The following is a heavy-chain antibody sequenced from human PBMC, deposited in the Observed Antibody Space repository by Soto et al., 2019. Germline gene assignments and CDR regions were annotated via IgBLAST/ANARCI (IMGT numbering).Heavy chain of an antibody. CDR2: IYYSGGT. D-gene: IGHD3-22*01. V-gene: IGHV4-31*03. CDR1: VCSISSGGDS. J-gene: IGHJ5*02. CDR3: EREHRDYYDSSGGFDP. Sequence: QVQLQEAGPGLVKPSQTLSLSCTVSVCSISSGGDSWSWFRQHPGKRLECIGCIYYSGGTYYNPALKSRVTISVDTSKNQFSLKLSSVTAADTAVYYCEREHRDYYDSSGGFDPWGQGTLVTVSS.